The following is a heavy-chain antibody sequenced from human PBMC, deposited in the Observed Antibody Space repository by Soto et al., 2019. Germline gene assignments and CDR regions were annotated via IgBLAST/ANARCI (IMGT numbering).Heavy chain of an antibody. J-gene: IGHJ4*02. D-gene: IGHD5-12*01. CDR3: ARDRSGYDLDYFDD. CDR1: GYTFTSYA. Sequence: ASVKVSCKASGYTFTSYAMHWVRQAPGQRLEGMGWINAGNGKTKYSQKFQGGVTITRDTSAGTAYMELSSLRSEDTAGYYCARDRSGYDLDYFDDWGQGTQVTVSS. CDR2: INAGNGKT. V-gene: IGHV1-3*01.